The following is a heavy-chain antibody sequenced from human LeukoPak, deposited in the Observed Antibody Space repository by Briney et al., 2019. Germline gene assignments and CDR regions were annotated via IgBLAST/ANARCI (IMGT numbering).Heavy chain of an antibody. J-gene: IGHJ4*02. D-gene: IGHD3-22*01. CDR1: GFTFSSYA. CDR3: AKDIVVENYYDSSGYYPY. Sequence: PGGSLRLSCAASGFTFSSYAMSWVRQAPGKGLEWVSAISGSGGSTYYADSVKGRFTISRDNSKNTLYLQMNSLRAEDTAVYYCAKDIVVENYYDSSGYYPYWGQGTLVTVSS. CDR2: ISGSGGST. V-gene: IGHV3-23*01.